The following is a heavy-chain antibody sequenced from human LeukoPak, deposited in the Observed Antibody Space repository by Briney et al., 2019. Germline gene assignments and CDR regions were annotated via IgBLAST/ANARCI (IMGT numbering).Heavy chain of an antibody. CDR3: ARDRSRMAAAGTRWFDP. D-gene: IGHD6-13*01. CDR1: GYTFTGYY. V-gene: IGHV1-2*06. Sequence: ASVKVSCKASGYTFTGYYMHWVRQAPGQGLEWMGRINPNSGGTNYAQKFQGRVTMTRDTSISTAYMELSRLRSDDTAVYYCARDRSRMAAAGTRWFDPWGQGTLVTVSS. CDR2: INPNSGGT. J-gene: IGHJ5*02.